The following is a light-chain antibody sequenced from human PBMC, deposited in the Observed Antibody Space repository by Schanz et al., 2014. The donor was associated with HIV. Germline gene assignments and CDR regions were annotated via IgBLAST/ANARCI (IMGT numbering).Light chain of an antibody. J-gene: IGLJ3*02. CDR2: DVT. Sequence: QSALTQPASVSGSPGQSITISCAGTATDVGLYNYLSWYQLRPGKAPQLMIYDVTKRPSGVPDRFSGSKSGNTASLTISGLQAEDEADYYCSSSSTTTCVFGGGTKLTVL. CDR1: ATDVGLYNY. CDR3: SSSSTTTCV. V-gene: IGLV2-14*01.